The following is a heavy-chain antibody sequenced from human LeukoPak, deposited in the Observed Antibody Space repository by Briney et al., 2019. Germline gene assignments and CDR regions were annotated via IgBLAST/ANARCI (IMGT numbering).Heavy chain of an antibody. CDR2: IRYDGSNK. V-gene: IGHV3-30*02. J-gene: IGHJ1*01. Sequence: PGGSLRLSCAASGFTFSSYGMHWVRQAPGKGLEWVAFIRYDGSNKYYADSVKGRLTISRDNSKNTLYLQMNSLRAEDTAVYYCAKDVSADYYDSSGYYSEYFQHWGQGTLVTVSS. D-gene: IGHD3-22*01. CDR3: AKDVSADYYDSSGYYSEYFQH. CDR1: GFTFSSYG.